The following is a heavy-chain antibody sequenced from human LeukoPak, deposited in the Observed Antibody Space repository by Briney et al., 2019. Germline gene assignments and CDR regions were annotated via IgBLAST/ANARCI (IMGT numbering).Heavy chain of an antibody. V-gene: IGHV4-39*07. Sequence: SETLSLTCSVSDGSISSGYYYWGWIRQPPGKGLEWIGSIYHSGSTYYNPSLKSRVTISVDTSKNQFSLKLSSVTAADTAVYYCARGGDRSFDYWGQGTLVTVSS. D-gene: IGHD3-10*01. CDR1: DGSISSGYYY. CDR2: IYHSGST. CDR3: ARGGDRSFDY. J-gene: IGHJ4*02.